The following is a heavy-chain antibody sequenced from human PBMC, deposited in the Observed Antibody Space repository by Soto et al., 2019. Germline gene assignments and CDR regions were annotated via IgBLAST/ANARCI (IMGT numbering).Heavy chain of an antibody. CDR3: ARVIWVGELYYFDY. CDR1: GFTFSSYA. D-gene: IGHD3-10*01. Sequence: EVQLLESGGGLVQPGGSLRLSCAASGFTFSSYAMSWVRQAPGKGLEWVSPISGSGGSTYYADSVKGRFTISRDNSKNTLYLQMNSLRAEDTAVYYCARVIWVGELYYFDYWGQGTLVTVSS. V-gene: IGHV3-23*01. CDR2: ISGSGGST. J-gene: IGHJ4*02.